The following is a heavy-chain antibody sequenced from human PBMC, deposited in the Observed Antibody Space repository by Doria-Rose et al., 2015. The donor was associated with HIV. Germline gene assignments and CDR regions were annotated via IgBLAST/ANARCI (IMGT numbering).Heavy chain of an antibody. V-gene: IGHV3-9*01. J-gene: IGHJ3*02. Sequence: VQLVQSGGGLVQPGRSLRLSCAASGFTFDDYAMHWVRQAPGKGLEWVSSISWNSGIIGYADSVKGRLTISRDNAKNSLYLHLNRLRADDTAVYYCAKDSGSDQGRDGAFHIWGQGTMVTVSS. CDR2: ISWNSGII. CDR1: GFTFDDYA. D-gene: IGHD5-12*01. CDR3: AKDSGSDQGRDGAFHI.